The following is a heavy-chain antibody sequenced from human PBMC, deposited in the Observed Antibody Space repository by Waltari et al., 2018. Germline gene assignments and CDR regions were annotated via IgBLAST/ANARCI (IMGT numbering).Heavy chain of an antibody. CDR2: FIPVSGIE. CDR3: AAYTGSQYYFAY. V-gene: IGHV1-69*05. Sequence: QVQLVQSGAEVKEPGSSLKVSCKVAGGSFSIYAVSWVRQAPGQGLEWMGGFIPVSGIENYAQTFQGRVAITTDESTSTAYLDLSSLRSDDTALYFCAAYTGSQYYFAYWGQGTQVIVSS. D-gene: IGHD1-26*01. CDR1: GGSFSIYA. J-gene: IGHJ4*02.